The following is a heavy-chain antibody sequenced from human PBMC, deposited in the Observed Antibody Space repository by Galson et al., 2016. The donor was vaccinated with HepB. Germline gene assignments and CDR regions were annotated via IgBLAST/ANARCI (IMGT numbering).Heavy chain of an antibody. D-gene: IGHD3-3*02. Sequence: CAISGDSVSSNNAAWNWIRQSPSIGLEWLGRTYYRSKWYKEYTLSVKSRVTINPDTSKNQFSLQLNSVTPEDTAVYYCARGHLKEGFDMWGQGTTVIVSS. CDR1: GDSVSSNNAA. J-gene: IGHJ3*02. CDR2: TYYRSKWYK. CDR3: ARGHLKEGFDM. V-gene: IGHV6-1*01.